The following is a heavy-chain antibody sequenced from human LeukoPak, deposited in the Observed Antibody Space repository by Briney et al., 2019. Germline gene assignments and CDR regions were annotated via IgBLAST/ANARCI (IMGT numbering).Heavy chain of an antibody. D-gene: IGHD6-19*01. Sequence: SETLSLTCTVSGGSISSYYWSWVRQPPGKGLEWIGYIYYSGSTNYNPSLTSRVTISVDTSKNQFSLKLSSVTAADTAVYYCARDDRIAVAGSNYYFYYGMDVWGQGTTVAVSS. J-gene: IGHJ6*02. CDR3: ARDDRIAVAGSNYYFYYGMDV. V-gene: IGHV4-59*01. CDR1: GGSISSYY. CDR2: IYYSGST.